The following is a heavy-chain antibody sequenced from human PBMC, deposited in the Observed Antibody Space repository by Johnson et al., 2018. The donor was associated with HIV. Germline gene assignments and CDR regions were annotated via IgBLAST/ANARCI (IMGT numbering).Heavy chain of an antibody. V-gene: IGHV3-7*01. CDR1: GFTFSSYW. J-gene: IGHJ3*02. D-gene: IGHD6-13*01. CDR2: IKQDGSEK. Sequence: EQLVESGGGLVQPGGSLRLSCAASGFTFSSYWMSWVRQAPGKGLEWVANIKQDGSEKYYVDSVKGRFTISRDNAKNSLYLQMNSLRAGGTAVYYCARVDGSSWYSLYDAFDIWDQGTMVTVSS. CDR3: ARVDGSSWYSLYDAFDI.